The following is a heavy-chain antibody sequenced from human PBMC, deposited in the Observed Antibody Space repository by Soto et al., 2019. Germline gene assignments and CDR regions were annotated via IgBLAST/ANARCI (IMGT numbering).Heavy chain of an antibody. J-gene: IGHJ4*02. V-gene: IGHV1-46*01. CDR2: ISPSGGST. CDR3: ARGDSNGWHFDS. CDR1: GYTFTTYQ. D-gene: IGHD6-19*01. Sequence: ASVKVSCKASGYTFTTYQIHWVRQAPGQGLEWMGTISPSGGSTSYAQRFQGRVTMTRDTSTSTVYVDLNSLRSEDTALYYCARGDSNGWHFDSWGQGTLVTVSS.